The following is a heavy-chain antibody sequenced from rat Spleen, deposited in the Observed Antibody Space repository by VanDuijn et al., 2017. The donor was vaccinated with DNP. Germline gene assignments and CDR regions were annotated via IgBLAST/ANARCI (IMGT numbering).Heavy chain of an antibody. CDR1: GFSFSNSG. Sequence: EVQLVESGGGLVQPGRSLKLPCAASGFSFSNSGMAWVRQAPTKGLEGVAFISTSSSTTYYRDSVKGRFTVSRDNAKSTLYLQMNSLQSEDTATYYCARFMYTTDYYYPYYYAMDAWGQGTSVTVSS. J-gene: IGHJ4*01. CDR2: ISTSSSTT. CDR3: ARFMYTTDYYYPYYYAMDA. V-gene: IGHV5S13*01. D-gene: IGHD1-6*01.